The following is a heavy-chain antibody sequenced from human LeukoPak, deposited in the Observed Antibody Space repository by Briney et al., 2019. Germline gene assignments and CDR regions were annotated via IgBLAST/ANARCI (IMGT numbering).Heavy chain of an antibody. CDR2: INSDGIST. CDR1: GFTFSSYW. D-gene: IGHD6-13*01. V-gene: IGHV3-74*01. Sequence: GGSLRLSCAASGFTFSSYWMHWVRQAPGKALVWVSRINSDGISTSYADSVRGRFTISRDNAKNTRYRQMNSLRAEDTAVYYFARAGESSSWYIDYWRQGPLVTVPS. CDR3: ARAGESSSWYIDY. J-gene: IGHJ4*02.